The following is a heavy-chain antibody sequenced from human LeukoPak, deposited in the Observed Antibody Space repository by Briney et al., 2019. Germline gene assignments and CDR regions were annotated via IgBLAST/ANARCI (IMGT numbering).Heavy chain of an antibody. V-gene: IGHV3-30*18. J-gene: IGHJ4*02. CDR1: GFTFSSYG. Sequence: GGSLRLSCAASGFTFSSYGMHGVRGARGKGVEWGAVISYDGIDKYYADSVKGRFTISRDNSKNTLYLQMNSLRAEDTAVYYCAKDGDIAAAGYYFDYWGQGTLVTVFS. CDR3: AKDGDIAAAGYYFDY. D-gene: IGHD6-13*01. CDR2: ISYDGIDK.